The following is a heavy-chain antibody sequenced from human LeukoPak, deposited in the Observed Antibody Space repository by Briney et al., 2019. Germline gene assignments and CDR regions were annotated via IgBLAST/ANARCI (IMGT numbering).Heavy chain of an antibody. Sequence: GESLKISCQGSGYSFTSYWIGWVRQMPGKGLEWVGIIYPGDSDTRYSPSFQGQVTISADKSISTAYLQWSSLKASDTAMYYCARLRADYDILTGYPDYWGQGTLVTVSS. J-gene: IGHJ4*02. CDR2: IYPGDSDT. D-gene: IGHD3-9*01. V-gene: IGHV5-51*01. CDR3: ARLRADYDILTGYPDY. CDR1: GYSFTSYW.